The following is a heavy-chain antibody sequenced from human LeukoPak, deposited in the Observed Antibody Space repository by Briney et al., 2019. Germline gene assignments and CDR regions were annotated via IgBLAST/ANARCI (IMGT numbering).Heavy chain of an antibody. J-gene: IGHJ4*02. Sequence: SETLSLTCTVSGGSISSYYWSWIRQPPGKGLEWIGYIYYSGSTNYNPSLKSRVTISVDTSRNQFSLKLSSVTAADTAVYYCARGLWFGDENPPYFDYWGQGILVTVSS. CDR3: ARGLWFGDENPPYFDY. V-gene: IGHV4-59*08. CDR2: IYYSGST. D-gene: IGHD3-10*01. CDR1: GGSISSYY.